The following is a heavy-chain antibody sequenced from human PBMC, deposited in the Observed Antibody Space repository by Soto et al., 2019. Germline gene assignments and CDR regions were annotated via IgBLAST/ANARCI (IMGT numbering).Heavy chain of an antibody. J-gene: IGHJ4*02. D-gene: IGHD4-4*01. CDR3: ARDYRAD. Sequence: PGGSLRLSCAASGFTFSSFWMSWVRQAPGKGLEWVASVNQDGSEKHYVDSVKGRFTMSRDNAESSLYLEMNSLRAEDTAVYYCARDYRADWGQGTLVTVSS. CDR2: VNQDGSEK. CDR1: GFTFSSFW. V-gene: IGHV3-7*01.